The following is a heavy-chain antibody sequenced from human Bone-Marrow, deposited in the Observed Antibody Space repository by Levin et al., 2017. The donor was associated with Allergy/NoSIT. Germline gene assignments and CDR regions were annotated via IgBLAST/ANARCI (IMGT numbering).Heavy chain of an antibody. V-gene: IGHV4-34*01. J-gene: IGHJ4*02. D-gene: IGHD5-12*01. CDR1: GGSFSGYY. CDR2: INHSGST. CDR3: ARGPRGYDSPFDY. Sequence: ESLKISCAVYGGSFSGYYWSWIRQPPGKGLEWIGEINHSGSTNYNPSLKSRVTISVDTSKNQFSLKLSSVTAADTAVYYCARGPRGYDSPFDYWGQGTLVTVSS.